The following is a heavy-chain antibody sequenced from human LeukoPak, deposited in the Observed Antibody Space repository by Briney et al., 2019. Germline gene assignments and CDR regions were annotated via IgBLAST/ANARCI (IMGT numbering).Heavy chain of an antibody. J-gene: IGHJ6*03. D-gene: IGHD4-23*01. V-gene: IGHV4-34*01. CDR1: GGSFSGYY. CDR2: INHSGST. Sequence: SETLSLTCAVSGGSFSGYYWSWIRQPPGKGLEWIGEINHSGSTNYNPSLKSRVTISVDTSKNQVSLKLSSVTAADTAVYYCARGPYGGNSAAYYMDVWGKGTTVTVSS. CDR3: ARGPYGGNSAAYYMDV.